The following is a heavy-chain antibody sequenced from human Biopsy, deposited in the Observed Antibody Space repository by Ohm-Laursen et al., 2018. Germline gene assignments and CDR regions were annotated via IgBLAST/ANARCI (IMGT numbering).Heavy chain of an antibody. CDR3: ARGGQGGFLEWLFIG. V-gene: IGHV3-33*08. CDR2: IWSSATYK. CDR1: GFTFSDHN. J-gene: IGHJ4*02. D-gene: IGHD3-3*01. Sequence: SLRLSCAAFGFTFSDHNMHWVRQAPGKGLEWVAFIWSSATYKAYADSVRGRFTVSGVNSKNTLYLQMNSLRAEDTALYYCARGGQGGFLEWLFIGWGQGTLVTVSS.